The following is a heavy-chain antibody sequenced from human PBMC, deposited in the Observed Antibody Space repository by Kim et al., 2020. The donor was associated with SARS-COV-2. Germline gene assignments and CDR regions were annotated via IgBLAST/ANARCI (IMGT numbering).Heavy chain of an antibody. D-gene: IGHD5-12*01. Sequence: SETLSLTCTVSGGSISSGGYYWSWIRQHPGKGLEWIGYIYYSGSTYYNPSLKSRVTISVDTSKNQFSLKLSSVTAADTAVYYCAREAGGSSPYFDYWGQGTLVTVSS. J-gene: IGHJ4*02. CDR3: AREAGGSSPYFDY. V-gene: IGHV4-31*03. CDR2: IYYSGST. CDR1: GGSISSGGYY.